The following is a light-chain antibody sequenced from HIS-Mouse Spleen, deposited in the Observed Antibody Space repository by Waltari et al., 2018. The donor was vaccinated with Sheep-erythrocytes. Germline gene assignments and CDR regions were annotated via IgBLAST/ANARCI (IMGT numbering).Light chain of an antibody. J-gene: IGKJ2*01. CDR2: KVS. CDR3: MQGTHWYT. CDR1: QSLVHSDGNTY. V-gene: IGKV2-30*02. Sequence: DVVMTQSPLSLPVTLGQPASISCRSSQSLVHSDGNTYLNWFQQRPGQSPRRLIYKVSNRDSGVPDRFSGSGSGTDFTLKISRGEAEDVGVYYCMQGTHWYTFGQGNKLEIK.